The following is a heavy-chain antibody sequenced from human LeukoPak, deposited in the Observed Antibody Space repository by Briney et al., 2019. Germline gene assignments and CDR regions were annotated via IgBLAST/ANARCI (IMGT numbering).Heavy chain of an antibody. CDR1: GYTFTGYY. CDR2: INPDSGGT. D-gene: IGHD2-15*01. V-gene: IGHV1-2*02. Sequence: GASVKVSCKASGYTFTGYYVHWVRQAPGQGLEWMGWINPDSGGTNYAQKFQGRVTMTRDTSISTAYMELNRLRSDDTAVYYCARGWQWWVSWGQGTLVTVSS. CDR3: ARGWQWWVS. J-gene: IGHJ5*02.